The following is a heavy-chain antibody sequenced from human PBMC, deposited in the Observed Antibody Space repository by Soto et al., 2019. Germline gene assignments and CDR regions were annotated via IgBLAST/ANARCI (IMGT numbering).Heavy chain of an antibody. V-gene: IGHV3-23*01. CDR1: GFNFSIYA. CDR3: ARVTPGANWFDP. CDR2: ISGSGYST. J-gene: IGHJ5*02. Sequence: PGGSLRLSCAGSGFNFSIYAMSWVRQAPGRGLEWVSAISGSGYSTYYADSVKGRFTISRDNSKNTLYVQMNSLRAEDTAVYYCARVTPGANWFDPWGQGTLVTVSS. D-gene: IGHD3-10*01.